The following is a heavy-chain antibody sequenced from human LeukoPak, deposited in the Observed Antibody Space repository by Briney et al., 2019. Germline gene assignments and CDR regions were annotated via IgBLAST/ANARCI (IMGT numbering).Heavy chain of an antibody. J-gene: IGHJ5*02. CDR2: ITGSHGPT. Sequence: LSGGSLRLSCAASGFTFSSFAMTWVRQAPGKGLEWVSSITGSHGPTYNTDSVKGRFTISRDNSLNTLYLQMNSLRAEDTAVYYCTKDPNGDYVGAFDPWGQGTLVTVSS. V-gene: IGHV3-23*01. D-gene: IGHD4-17*01. CDR1: GFTFSSFA. CDR3: TKDPNGDYVGAFDP.